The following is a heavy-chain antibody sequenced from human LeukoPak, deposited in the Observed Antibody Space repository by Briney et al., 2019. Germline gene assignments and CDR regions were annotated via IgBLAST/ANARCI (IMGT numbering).Heavy chain of an antibody. V-gene: IGHV4-59*13. CDR2: IYYTGSI. CDR1: GGSISSDS. D-gene: IGHD2-2*01. Sequence: SETLPLTCTVSGGSISSDSWSWIRQPPGKGLEWIGYIYYTGSINYNPSLQSRVTVLVERSKNLFSLRLSSVTAADTAIYYCARALTPADAFDIWGQGTMVTVSS. J-gene: IGHJ3*02. CDR3: ARALTPADAFDI.